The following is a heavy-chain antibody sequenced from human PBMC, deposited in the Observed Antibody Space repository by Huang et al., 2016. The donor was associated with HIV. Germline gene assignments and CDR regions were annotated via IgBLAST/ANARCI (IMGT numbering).Heavy chain of an antibody. D-gene: IGHD3-10*01. CDR1: GFSFSDSG. CDR2: ISDEGRNK. CDR3: AKDRRAYYYGSGIEY. J-gene: IGHJ4*02. V-gene: IGHV3-30*18. Sequence: QVQLVESGGGVVEPGRSLRVSCAASGFSFSDSGMHWVRQAPGKGLEWVAVISDEGRNKFYADSVKGRFTISRDNSKNTVYLQMNSLRAGDTAVYYCAKDRRAYYYGSGIEYWGQGARVTVSS.